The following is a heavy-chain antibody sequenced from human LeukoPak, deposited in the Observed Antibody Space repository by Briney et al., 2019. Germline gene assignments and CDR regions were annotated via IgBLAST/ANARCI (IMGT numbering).Heavy chain of an antibody. V-gene: IGHV3-48*03. CDR1: GFTFSSYE. CDR2: ISSSGSTI. D-gene: IGHD3-22*01. CDR3: ARDPTPYDSSAYLDY. J-gene: IGHJ4*02. Sequence: GGSLRPSCAASGFTFSSYEMNWVRQAPGKGLEWVSYISSSGSTIYYADSVKGRFTISRDNAKKSLYLQMNSLRAEDTAVYYCARDPTPYDSSAYLDYWGQGTLVTVSS.